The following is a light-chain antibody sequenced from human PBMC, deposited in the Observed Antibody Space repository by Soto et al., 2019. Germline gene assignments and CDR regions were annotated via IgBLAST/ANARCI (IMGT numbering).Light chain of an antibody. CDR1: QSINTW. Sequence: DIQMTQSPSTLSASVGDRVTITCRASQSINTWLAWYQQKPGTVPKLLIYEASTLESGVPARFSGSRSGTEFTLTVSSLQPDDFATYYCQQYNDNFRYTFGQGTKLEIK. CDR2: EAS. CDR3: QQYNDNFRYT. J-gene: IGKJ2*01. V-gene: IGKV1-5*03.